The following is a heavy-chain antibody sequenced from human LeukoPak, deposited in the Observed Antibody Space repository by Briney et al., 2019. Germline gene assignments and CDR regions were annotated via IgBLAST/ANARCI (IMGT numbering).Heavy chain of an antibody. CDR1: GFTFSTSA. D-gene: IGHD1-26*01. J-gene: IGHJ3*02. CDR3: ANVGSTNWHYAFPI. CDR2: ISYDGGNT. Sequence: GGSLRLSCSASGFTFSTSAMTWVREAPGKGPEWVSFISYDGGNTSYSDSAKGRFTISRDNSKHTLYLQLNSLRAEDTAVYSCANVGSTNWHYAFPIWGQGTTVTVSS. V-gene: IGHV3-23*01.